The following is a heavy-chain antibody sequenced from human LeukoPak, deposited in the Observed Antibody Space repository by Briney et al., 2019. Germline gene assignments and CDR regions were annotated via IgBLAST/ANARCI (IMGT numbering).Heavy chain of an antibody. CDR1: GLAFSTYS. CDR2: ITRSSNSI. D-gene: IGHD2-8*01. Sequence: PGGSLRLSCVASGLAFSTYSMSWVRQAPGKGPEWGSAITRSSNSIYYADSVKGRLTISRDHVKKSVYLQMNSLRVDDTALYFFLSEVYFADDSGPWGRGRMVTVSS. J-gene: IGHJ3*01. V-gene: IGHV3-21*01. CDR3: LSEVYFADDSGP.